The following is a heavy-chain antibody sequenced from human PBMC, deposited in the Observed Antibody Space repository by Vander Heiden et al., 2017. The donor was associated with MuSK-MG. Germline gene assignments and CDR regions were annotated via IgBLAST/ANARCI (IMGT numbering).Heavy chain of an antibody. Sequence: QVQLQQWGAGLLKPSEALSLTCAVSGSSFSGYYWSWIRQPPGKGLEWIGEINHSGSTNYNPSLKSRVTISVDTSKNQFSLKLSSVTAADTAVYYCARGFTGDVWGQGTTVTVSS. CDR1: GSSFSGYY. CDR2: INHSGST. CDR3: ARGFTGDV. V-gene: IGHV4-34*01. J-gene: IGHJ6*02.